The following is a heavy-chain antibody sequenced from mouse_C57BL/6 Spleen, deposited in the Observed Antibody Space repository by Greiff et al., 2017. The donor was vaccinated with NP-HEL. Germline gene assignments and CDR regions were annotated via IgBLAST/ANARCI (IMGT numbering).Heavy chain of an antibody. CDR1: GYSITSGYY. CDR2: ISYDGSN. CDR3: AREDTTVGFAY. V-gene: IGHV3-6*01. J-gene: IGHJ3*01. Sequence: EVQLQQSGPGLVKPSQSLSLTCSVTGYSITSGYYWNWIRQFPGNKLEWMGYISYDGSNNYNPSLKNRISITRDTSKNQFFLKLNSVTTEDTATYYCAREDTTVGFAYWGQGTLVTVSA. D-gene: IGHD1-1*01.